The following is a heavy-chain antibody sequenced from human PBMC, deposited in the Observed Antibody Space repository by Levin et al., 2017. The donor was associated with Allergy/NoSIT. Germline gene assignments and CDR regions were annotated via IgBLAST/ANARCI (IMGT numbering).Heavy chain of an antibody. CDR1: GYTFTGYY. D-gene: IGHD3-10*01. CDR2: INPDSGGT. J-gene: IGHJ6*03. V-gene: IGHV1-2*02. Sequence: AASVKVSCKAIGYTFTGYYIHWVRQDPGQGLEWMGWINPDSGGTKYAQKFQGRVTMTRDTSINTAYMELSRLRSDDTAVYYCAIYYYGSGSYYKVTYYMDVWGKGTTVTVSS. CDR3: AIYYYGSGSYYKVTYYMDV.